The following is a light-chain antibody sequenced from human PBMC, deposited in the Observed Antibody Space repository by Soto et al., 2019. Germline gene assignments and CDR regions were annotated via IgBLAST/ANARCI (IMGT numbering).Light chain of an antibody. CDR2: KAS. J-gene: IGKJ1*01. CDR1: QNINSW. CDR3: QQYNSYSQT. Sequence: DIQMTQSPSTLSASVGDRVTITCRASQNINSWLAWYQQKPGKAPKLLIHKASSLQSGVPSRFSGSGSGTEFTLTISSLQPDDFATYYCQQYNSYSQTFGQGTKVDIK. V-gene: IGKV1-5*03.